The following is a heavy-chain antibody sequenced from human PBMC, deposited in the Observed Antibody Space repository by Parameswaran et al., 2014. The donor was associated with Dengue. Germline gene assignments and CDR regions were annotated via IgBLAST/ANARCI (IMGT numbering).Heavy chain of an antibody. CDR3: ARFFFHYHTSAQPFGF. CDR2: IYPGDSDT. D-gene: IGHD3-22*01. V-gene: IGHV5-51*01. J-gene: IGHJ4*02. Sequence: VRQMPGKGLEWMGIIYPGDSDTRYSPSFQGLVTISADTSISTAYLQWSSLKASDTAIYYCARFFFHYHTSAQPFGFWGQGTLVTVSS.